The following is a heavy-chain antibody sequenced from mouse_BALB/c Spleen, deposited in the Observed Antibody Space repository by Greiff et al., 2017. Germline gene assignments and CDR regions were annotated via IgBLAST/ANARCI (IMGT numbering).Heavy chain of an antibody. CDR1: GFTFSSYT. J-gene: IGHJ2*01. Sequence: EVQVVESGGGLVKPGGSLKLSCAASGFTFSSYTMTWVRQTPEKRLEWVATISSGGSYTYYPDSVKGRFTISRDNAKNTLYLQMSSLKSEDTAMYDCTRELYGSSFDYWGQGTTLTVSS. V-gene: IGHV5-6-4*01. CDR2: ISSGGSYT. CDR3: TRELYGSSFDY. D-gene: IGHD1-1*01.